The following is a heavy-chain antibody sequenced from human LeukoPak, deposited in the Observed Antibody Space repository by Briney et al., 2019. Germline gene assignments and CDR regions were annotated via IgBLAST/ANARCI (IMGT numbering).Heavy chain of an antibody. Sequence: GASVKVSCKASGYTFTSYYMHWVRQAPGQGLEWMGGIIPIFGTANYAQKFQGRVTITADESTSTAYMELSSLRSEDTAVYYCARDSFLVSSSSMRYYYGMDVWGQGTTVTVSS. CDR2: IIPIFGTA. J-gene: IGHJ6*02. V-gene: IGHV1-69*13. CDR1: GYTFTSYY. CDR3: ARDSFLVSSSSMRYYYGMDV. D-gene: IGHD6-6*01.